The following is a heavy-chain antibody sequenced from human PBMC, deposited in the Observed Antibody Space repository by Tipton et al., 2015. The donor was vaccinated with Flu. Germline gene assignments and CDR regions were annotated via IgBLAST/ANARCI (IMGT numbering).Heavy chain of an antibody. D-gene: IGHD2-2*01. CDR3: ARDPSLGMPDYFDY. CDR1: GGSIGNLY. J-gene: IGHJ4*02. V-gene: IGHV4-59*12. CDR2: IYNSEYT. Sequence: TLSLTCTVSGGSIGNLYWNWIRQPPGKGLEWIGYIYNSEYTKYNPSLKSRVTISVDTSKKQFSLQLRSVTAADTAVYYCARDPSLGMPDYFDYWGQGTLVTASS.